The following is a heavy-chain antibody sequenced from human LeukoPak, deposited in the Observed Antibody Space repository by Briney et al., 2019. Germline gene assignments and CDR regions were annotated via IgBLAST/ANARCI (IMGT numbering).Heavy chain of an antibody. Sequence: VGALRLSCAASGFTFSDYDMHWVRQPTGKGLEWVAAIGTAGDTYYTGSVKGRFTISREHAKNSLYLQMNSLRAGDTAVYYCARVAKERVGGVYYFDYWGQGTLVTVSS. CDR2: IGTAGDT. CDR1: GFTFSDYD. V-gene: IGHV3-13*01. D-gene: IGHD1-1*01. J-gene: IGHJ4*02. CDR3: ARVAKERVGGVYYFDY.